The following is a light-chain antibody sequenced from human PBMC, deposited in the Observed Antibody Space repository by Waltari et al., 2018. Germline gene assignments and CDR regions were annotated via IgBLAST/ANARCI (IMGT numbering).Light chain of an antibody. V-gene: IGKV1-39*01. CDR1: QSISSY. J-gene: IGKJ2*01. CDR3: QQSYSTPQYT. Sequence: DIQMTQSPSSLSASVGDRVTITCRASQSISSYLHWYQQKPGKAPKLLTYASSSLQSGVPSRCSGSGSETDFTLTISSLQPEDFATYYCQQSYSTPQYTFGQGTKLEIK. CDR2: ASS.